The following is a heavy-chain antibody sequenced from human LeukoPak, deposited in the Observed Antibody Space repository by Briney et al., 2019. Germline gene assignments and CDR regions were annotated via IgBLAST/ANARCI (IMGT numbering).Heavy chain of an antibody. J-gene: IGHJ4*02. CDR1: GDSFSSNNY. Sequence: SETLSLTCTVSGDSFSSNNYWTWVRQPPGKGLEWIGEIYRSGATNYNPSLRSRVTVSLDKSKNQFSLKLSSVTAADTAVYYCARSLVVTLSLGYWGQGTLVTVSS. CDR3: ARSLVVTLSLGY. D-gene: IGHD4-23*01. V-gene: IGHV4-4*02. CDR2: IYRSGAT.